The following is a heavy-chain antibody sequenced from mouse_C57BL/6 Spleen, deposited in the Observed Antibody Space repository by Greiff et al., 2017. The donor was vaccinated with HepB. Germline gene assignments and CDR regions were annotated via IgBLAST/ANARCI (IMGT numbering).Heavy chain of an antibody. J-gene: IGHJ4*01. V-gene: IGHV1-69*01. CDR3: SRVPYGSSYSYAMDY. Sequence: QVQLQQPGAELVMPGASVKLSCKASGYTFTSYWMHWVKQRPGQGLEWIGEIDPSDSYTNYNQKFKGKSTLTVDKSSSTAYMQLISLTAEDSAVYYCSRVPYGSSYSYAMDYWGQGTSVTVSS. D-gene: IGHD1-1*01. CDR1: GYTFTSYW. CDR2: IDPSDSYT.